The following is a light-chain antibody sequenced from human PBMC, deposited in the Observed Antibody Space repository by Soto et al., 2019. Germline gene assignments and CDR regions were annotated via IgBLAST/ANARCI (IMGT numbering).Light chain of an antibody. CDR2: GAS. J-gene: IGKJ5*01. V-gene: IGKV3D-20*02. CDR3: QQRSNFIT. CDR1: QSVSSN. Sequence: EIVMTQSPATLSVSPGERATLSCRASQSVSSNLAWYQQKPGQAPRLLIYGASSRATGIPDRFSGSGSGTDFTLTISRLEPEDFAVYYCQQRSNFITFGQGTRLEIK.